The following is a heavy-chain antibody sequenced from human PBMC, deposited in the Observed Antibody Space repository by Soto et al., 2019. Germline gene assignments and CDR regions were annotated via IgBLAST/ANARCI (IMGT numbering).Heavy chain of an antibody. CDR2: ISGSGGST. V-gene: IGHV3-23*01. CDR3: AKSGYSGYIDDY. J-gene: IGHJ4*02. D-gene: IGHD5-12*01. CDR1: GFTFSSYA. Sequence: PGGSLRLSCAASGFTFSSYAMSWVRQAPGKGLEWVSAISGSGGSTYYADPVKGRFTISRDNSKNTLYLQMNSLRDEDTAVYYCAKSGYSGYIDDYWGQGTLVTVSS.